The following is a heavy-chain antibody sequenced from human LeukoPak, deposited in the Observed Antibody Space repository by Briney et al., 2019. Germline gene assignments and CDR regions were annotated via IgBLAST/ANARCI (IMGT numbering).Heavy chain of an antibody. Sequence: PGGSLRLSCAASGFTFSDYYMSWVRQAPGKGLEWVGRIKSKTDGGTTDYAAPVKGRFTISRDDSKNTLYLQMNSLKTEDTAVYYCTTHSSSWYLDYYYYGMDVWGQGTTVTVSS. V-gene: IGHV3-15*01. CDR1: GFTFSDYY. CDR3: TTHSSSWYLDYYYYGMDV. D-gene: IGHD6-13*01. CDR2: IKSKTDGGTT. J-gene: IGHJ6*02.